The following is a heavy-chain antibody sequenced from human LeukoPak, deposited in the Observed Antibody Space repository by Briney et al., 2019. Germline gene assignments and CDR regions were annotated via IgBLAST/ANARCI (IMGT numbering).Heavy chain of an antibody. V-gene: IGHV4-59*12. D-gene: IGHD2-15*01. CDR3: ARLGRRYCSGGSCYLFDY. J-gene: IGHJ4*02. CDR1: GGSISSYY. Sequence: SETLSLTCTVSGGSISSYYWSWIRQPPGKGLEWIGYIYYSGSTNYNPSLKSRVTISVDTSKNQFSLKLSSVTAADTAVYYCARLGRRYCSGGSCYLFDYWGQGTLVTVSS. CDR2: IYYSGST.